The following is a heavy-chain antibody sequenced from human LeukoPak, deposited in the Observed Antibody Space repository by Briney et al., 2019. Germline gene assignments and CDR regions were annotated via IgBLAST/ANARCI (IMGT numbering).Heavy chain of an antibody. Sequence: GGSLSLSCAASGFTFSSYGMHWVRQAPGKGLEWVAVISYDGSNKYYADSVKGRFTISRDNSKNTLYLQMNSLRAEDTAVYYCAKGLAVAGLAIDYWGQGTLVTVSS. CDR1: GFTFSSYG. CDR2: ISYDGSNK. V-gene: IGHV3-30*18. D-gene: IGHD6-19*01. J-gene: IGHJ4*02. CDR3: AKGLAVAGLAIDY.